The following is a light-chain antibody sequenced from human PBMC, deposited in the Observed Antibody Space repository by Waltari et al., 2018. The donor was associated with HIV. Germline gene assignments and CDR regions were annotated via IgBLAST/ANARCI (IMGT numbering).Light chain of an antibody. V-gene: IGLV2-14*01. CDR1: NNDVDDYNY. CDR3: SSYVSSSSPV. CDR2: EGN. Sequence: QSALTQPASVSGSPGQSITISCTGTNNDVDDYNYVSWYQHHPGKAPNVLIYEGNKRPSGVSNRSSGSKSGNTSSLTISGLQAEDEADYFCSSYVSSSSPVFGTGTKVTVL. J-gene: IGLJ3*02.